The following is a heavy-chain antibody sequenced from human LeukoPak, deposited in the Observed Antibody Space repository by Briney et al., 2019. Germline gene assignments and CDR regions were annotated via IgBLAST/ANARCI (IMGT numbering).Heavy chain of an antibody. J-gene: IGHJ6*02. CDR1: GFTFSNAW. V-gene: IGHV3-15*01. Sequence: GGSLRLSCAASGFTFSNAWMSWVRQAPGKGLEWVGRIKSKTDGGTTDYAAPVKGRFTISRDDSKNTLYLQMNSLRAEDTAVYYCAKGNRYFDWLPQYYYYYYGMDVWGQGTTVTVSS. CDR2: IKSKTDGGTT. D-gene: IGHD3-9*01. CDR3: AKGNRYFDWLPQYYYYYYGMDV.